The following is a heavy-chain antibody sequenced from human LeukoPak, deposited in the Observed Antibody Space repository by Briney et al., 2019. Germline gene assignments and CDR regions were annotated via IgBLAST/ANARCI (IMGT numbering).Heavy chain of an antibody. CDR1: GFTFSSYW. Sequence: GGSLRLSCAASGFTFSSYWMPWVRQVPGKGLVWVSRITSDGRSTSYADSVKGRFTTSRDNAKNTLYLQMNSLRVEDTAVYYCARGQPTIMDVWGQGTTVTVS. D-gene: IGHD2-2*01. J-gene: IGHJ6*02. V-gene: IGHV3-74*01. CDR3: ARGQPTIMDV. CDR2: ITSDGRST.